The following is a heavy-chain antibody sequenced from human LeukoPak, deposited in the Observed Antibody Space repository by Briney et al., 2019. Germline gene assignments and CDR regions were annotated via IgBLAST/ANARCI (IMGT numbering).Heavy chain of an antibody. CDR1: GFTFSSYG. V-gene: IGHV3-30*02. CDR2: IRYDGSNK. Sequence: GGSLRLSCAASGFTFSSYGMHWVRQAPGKGLEWVAFIRYDGSNKYYADSVKGRFTISRDNSKNTLYLQMNSLKAEDTAVYYCAKDGIVVVPAATGFDYWGQGTLVTVSS. CDR3: AKDGIVVVPAATGFDY. D-gene: IGHD2-2*01. J-gene: IGHJ4*02.